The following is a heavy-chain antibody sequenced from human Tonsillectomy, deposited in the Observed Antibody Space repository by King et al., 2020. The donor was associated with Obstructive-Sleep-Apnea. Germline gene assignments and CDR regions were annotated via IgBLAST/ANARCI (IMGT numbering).Heavy chain of an antibody. Sequence: VQLVESGAEVKKPGASVKVSCKASGYTFIRYYMHWVRQAPGQGLEWMGIINPTGGSTIYAQKFQGRVTMTRDTSTTTGYMELSSLRSEDTAVYYCARGQQLPTWGYYLDYWGQGTLVTVSS. CDR3: ARGQQLPTWGYYLDY. V-gene: IGHV1-46*01. CDR1: GYTFIRYY. D-gene: IGHD6-13*01. J-gene: IGHJ4*02. CDR2: INPTGGST.